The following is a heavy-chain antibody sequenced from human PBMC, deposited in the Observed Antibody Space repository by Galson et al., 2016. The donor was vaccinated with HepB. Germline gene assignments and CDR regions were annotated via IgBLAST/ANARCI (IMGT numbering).Heavy chain of an antibody. CDR2: INSDGSTT. CDR1: GFTFSSSW. V-gene: IGHV3-74*01. D-gene: IGHD1-26*01. Sequence: SLRLSCAASGFTFSSSWMHWVRQAPGKGLVWVSRINSDGSTTTYGDAVKGRFTISRDNAKNTLYLQMNSLGVEDTAVYYCTKGRSGSQYVYWGQGTLVSVSS. CDR3: TKGRSGSQYVY. J-gene: IGHJ4*02.